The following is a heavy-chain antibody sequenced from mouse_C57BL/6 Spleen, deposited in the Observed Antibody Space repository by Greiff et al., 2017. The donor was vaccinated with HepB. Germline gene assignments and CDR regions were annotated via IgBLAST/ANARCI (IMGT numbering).Heavy chain of an antibody. J-gene: IGHJ2*01. D-gene: IGHD1-2*01. CDR1: GYSITSGYY. CDR3: ARDDYGPYYFDY. Sequence: EESGPGLVKPSQSLSLTCSVTGYSITSGYYWNWIRQFPGNKLEWMGYISYDGSNNYNPSLKNRISITRDTSKNQFFLKLNSVTTEDTATYYCARDDYGPYYFDYWGQGTTLTVSS. V-gene: IGHV3-6*01. CDR2: ISYDGSN.